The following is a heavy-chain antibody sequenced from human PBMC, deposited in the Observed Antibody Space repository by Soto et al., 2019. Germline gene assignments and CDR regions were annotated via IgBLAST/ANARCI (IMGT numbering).Heavy chain of an antibody. CDR2: IAHDGGSR. CDR3: ARDSYDFWSVYPGGHGMVV. Sequence: QVQLVESGGGLVQPGRSLRLSCEASGFTFSIYAMHWVRQAPGKGLEWVTTIAHDGGSRYYADSVKGRFTVSRDNSRKALYQQMNSLIAEGTVVYYCARDSYDFWSVYPGGHGMVVWGQGTTVTVSS. V-gene: IGHV3-30-3*01. J-gene: IGHJ6*01. CDR1: GFTFSIYA. D-gene: IGHD3-3*01.